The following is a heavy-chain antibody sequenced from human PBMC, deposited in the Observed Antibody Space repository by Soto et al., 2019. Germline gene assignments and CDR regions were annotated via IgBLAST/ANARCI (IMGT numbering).Heavy chain of an antibody. D-gene: IGHD1-7*01. V-gene: IGHV1-69*06. CDR3: PRTGGYNWIYWCPTSACDI. CDR2: IIPIFGTA. Sequence: QVQLVQSGAEVKKPGSSVKVSCKASGGTFSSYAISWVRQAPGQGLEWMGGIIPIFGTANYAQKFQGRDTIPADKSTSTAYLDLSSLRSDDTAVYYFPRTGGYNWIYWCPTSACDIWGQGTIVTVSS. CDR1: GGTFSSYA. J-gene: IGHJ3*02.